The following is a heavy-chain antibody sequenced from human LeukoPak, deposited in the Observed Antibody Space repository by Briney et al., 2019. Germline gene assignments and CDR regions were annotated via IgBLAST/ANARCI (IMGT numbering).Heavy chain of an antibody. D-gene: IGHD2-21*01. V-gene: IGHV1-46*01. Sequence: ASVKVSCKVSGYTLTELSMHWVRQAPGQGLEWMGIINPSGGSTSYAQKFQGRVTMTRDMSTSTVYMELSSLRSEDTAVYYCARGLWGSVGGFDYWGQGTLVTVSS. CDR1: GYTLTELS. J-gene: IGHJ4*02. CDR3: ARGLWGSVGGFDY. CDR2: INPSGGST.